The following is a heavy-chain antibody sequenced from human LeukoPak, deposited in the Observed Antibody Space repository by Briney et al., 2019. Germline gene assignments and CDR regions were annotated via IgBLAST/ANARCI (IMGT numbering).Heavy chain of an antibody. V-gene: IGHV3-30-3*01. CDR3: ASARSYGYFSGGCAP. CDR2: ILFDGSNT. D-gene: IGHD5-18*01. J-gene: IGHJ5*02. CDR1: GFTFNSHS. Sequence: GGSLRLSCAASGFTFNSHSMHSVRQAPGKGLEWVAFILFDGSNTYYAHSVKGRFTISRDNSKNTVYLQLNSLRVEDTAVYYCASARSYGYFSGGCAPWGQGTLVTVSS.